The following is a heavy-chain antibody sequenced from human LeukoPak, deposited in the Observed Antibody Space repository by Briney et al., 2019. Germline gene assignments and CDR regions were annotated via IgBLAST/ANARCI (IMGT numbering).Heavy chain of an antibody. CDR2: INSNSGGT. J-gene: IGHJ5*02. V-gene: IGHV1-2*02. D-gene: IGHD1-7*01. Sequence: EASVKVSCKASGYTFTGYYMHWVRQAPGQGLEWMGWINSNSGGTNYAQKFQGRVTMTRDTSISTAYMELSRLRSDDTAVYYCARDPTGTTPNWFDPWGQGTLVTVSS. CDR1: GYTFTGYY. CDR3: ARDPTGTTPNWFDP.